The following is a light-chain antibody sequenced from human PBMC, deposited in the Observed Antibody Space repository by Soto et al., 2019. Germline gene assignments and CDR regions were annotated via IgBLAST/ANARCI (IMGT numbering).Light chain of an antibody. CDR1: QGIRND. Sequence: DIQMTQSPSSLSASVGDRVIITCRASQGIRNDLGWYQQKPGKAPKLLIYAASRLESGVPSRFSGSGSETEFTLTISRLQPDDFATYFCHSRAFGQGTRLEIK. CDR3: HSRA. J-gene: IGKJ5*01. V-gene: IGKV1-17*01. CDR2: AAS.